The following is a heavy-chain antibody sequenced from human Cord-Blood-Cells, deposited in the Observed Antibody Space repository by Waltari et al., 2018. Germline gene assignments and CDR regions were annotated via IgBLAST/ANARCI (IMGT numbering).Heavy chain of an antibody. CDR3: ARDPSSSSFDY. D-gene: IGHD6-6*01. Sequence: QVQLVQSGAEVKKPGASVKVSCKASGYTFTSSAMHWVRQAPGQRLEGMGWINAGNGNTKYSQKFQGRVTITRDTSASTAYMELSSLRSEDTAVYYCARDPSSSSFDYWGQGTLVTVSS. CDR1: GYTFTSSA. CDR2: INAGNGNT. J-gene: IGHJ4*02. V-gene: IGHV1-3*01.